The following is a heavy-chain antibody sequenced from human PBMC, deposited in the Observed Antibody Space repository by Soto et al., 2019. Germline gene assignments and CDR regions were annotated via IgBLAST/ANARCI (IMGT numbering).Heavy chain of an antibody. CDR3: ASSSLLDYYDSSGYYRYYYGMDV. D-gene: IGHD3-22*01. Sequence: SVKVSCKASGGTFSSYTISWVRQAPGQGLEWMGRIIPILGIANYAQKFQGRVTITADKSTSTAYMELSSLRSEDTAVYYCASSSLLDYYDSSGYYRYYYGMDVWGQGTTVTVSS. J-gene: IGHJ6*02. CDR2: IIPILGIA. V-gene: IGHV1-69*02. CDR1: GGTFSSYT.